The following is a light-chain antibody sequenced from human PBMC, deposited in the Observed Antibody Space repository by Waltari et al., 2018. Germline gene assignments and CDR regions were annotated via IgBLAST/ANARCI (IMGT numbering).Light chain of an antibody. CDR1: PRISSH. CDR2: DAS. J-gene: IGKJ2*01. Sequence: IVMTQSPATLSVSPGERATLSCRASPRISSHLAWYQQKPGQAPRLLIYDASTRATDIPARFSGSGSGTEFTLTISSLQSEDIAVYYCQQYDTWPPYTFGQGTKLEIK. V-gene: IGKV3-15*01. CDR3: QQYDTWPPYT.